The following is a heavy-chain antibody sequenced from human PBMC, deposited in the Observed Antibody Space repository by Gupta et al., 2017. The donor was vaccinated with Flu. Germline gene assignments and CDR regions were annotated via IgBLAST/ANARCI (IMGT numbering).Heavy chain of an antibody. V-gene: IGHV3-23*01. D-gene: IGHD2-2*01. Sequence: TFSSYAMSWVRQAPGKGLEWVSAISGSGGSTYYADSVKGRFTISRDNSKNTLYLQMNSRRAEDTAVYYCATRTGAVVVPAASYWCQGTLVT. CDR2: ISGSGGST. CDR1: TFSSYA. CDR3: ATRTGAVVVPAASY. J-gene: IGHJ4*02.